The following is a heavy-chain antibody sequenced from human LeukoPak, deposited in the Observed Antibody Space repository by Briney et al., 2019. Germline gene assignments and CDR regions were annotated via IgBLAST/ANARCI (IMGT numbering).Heavy chain of an antibody. CDR1: GFTVSSNY. Sequence: GGSLRLSCAASGFTVSSNYMSWVRQAPGKGLEWVSVIYSGGSTYYADSVKGRFTISRDNSKNTLYLQMNSLKTEDTAVYYCNTIDSGWYPTDYYGMDVWGQGTTVTVSS. CDR2: IYSGGST. J-gene: IGHJ6*02. V-gene: IGHV3-66*01. CDR3: NTIDSGWYPTDYYGMDV. D-gene: IGHD6-19*01.